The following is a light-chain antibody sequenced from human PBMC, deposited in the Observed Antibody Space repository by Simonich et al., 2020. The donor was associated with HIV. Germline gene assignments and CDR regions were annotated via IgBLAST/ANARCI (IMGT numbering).Light chain of an antibody. CDR3: QQSFSTPRYT. J-gene: IGKJ2*01. Sequence: DIQMTQSPSSLSASVGDRVTITCRASQSISTYLNWYQQKPEKAPKLLIYAASTLQSGVPSRFSGSGSGTDFTLTISMLLPEDFATYYCQQSFSTPRYTFGQGTKVEIK. CDR1: QSISTY. V-gene: IGKV1-39*01. CDR2: AAS.